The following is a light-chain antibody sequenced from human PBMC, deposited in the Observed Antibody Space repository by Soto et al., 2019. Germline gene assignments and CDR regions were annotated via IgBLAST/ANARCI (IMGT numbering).Light chain of an antibody. Sequence: EIVLTQSPGTLSLSRGERATLSCRASQSVRSSHLVWHQQKPGQAPRLLIYSASIRATGIPDRFSGSGSGADFTLTISRLEPEDFAVYYCQQYDSSPLTFGGGTKVEIK. J-gene: IGKJ4*01. CDR3: QQYDSSPLT. CDR1: QSVRSSH. V-gene: IGKV3-20*01. CDR2: SAS.